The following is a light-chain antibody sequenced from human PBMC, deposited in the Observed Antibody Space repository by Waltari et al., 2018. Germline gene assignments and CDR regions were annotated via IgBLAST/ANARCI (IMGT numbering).Light chain of an antibody. Sequence: QSALTQPPSVSGSPGQAVTSSCPATKSDIGGWDRVSWYQQAPGSAPKLILFDVNNRPSGVPDRFSGSKSGNTASLTISGLQTEDEADYYCSSYTDNTVLFGGGTKLTVL. CDR1: KSDIGGWDR. CDR3: SSYTDNTVL. J-gene: IGLJ2*01. V-gene: IGLV2-18*02. CDR2: DVN.